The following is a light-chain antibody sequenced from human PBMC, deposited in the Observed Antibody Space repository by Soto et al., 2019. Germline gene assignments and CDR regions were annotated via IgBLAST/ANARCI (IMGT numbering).Light chain of an antibody. V-gene: IGLV2-14*01. CDR3: CSYTSSVTYV. Sequence: QSALTQPASVSGSPGQSITISCTGTSSDVGGYNYVSWYQQHPSKAPKLMIYEVTNRPSGVSNRFSGSKSGNTASLTISGLQAEDEADYYCCSYTSSVTYVFGTGTKLTVL. CDR2: EVT. J-gene: IGLJ1*01. CDR1: SSDVGGYNY.